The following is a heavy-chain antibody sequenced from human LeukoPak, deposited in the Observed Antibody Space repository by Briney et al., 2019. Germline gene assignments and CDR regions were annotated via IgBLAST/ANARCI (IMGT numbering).Heavy chain of an antibody. CDR2: IWYDGSNE. D-gene: IGHD1-26*01. CDR3: ARKYSGTNPFDY. V-gene: IGHV3-33*01. J-gene: IGHJ4*02. CDR1: GFTFSSYG. Sequence: GRSLRLSCAASGFTFSSYGMHWVRQAPGKGLEWVALIWYDGSNEYYADSVKGRFTISRDNSKNTLYLQMNSLRAEDTALYYCARKYSGTNPFDYWGQGTLVTVSS.